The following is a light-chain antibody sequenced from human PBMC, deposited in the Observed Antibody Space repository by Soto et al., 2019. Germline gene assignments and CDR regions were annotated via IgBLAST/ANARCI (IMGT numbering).Light chain of an antibody. J-gene: IGLJ2*01. Sequence: QSVLTQPPSASGTPGQRVTLSCSGSSSNIGSNTVNWYQQLPGTAPTLLIYSKNQRPSGVPDRFSGSKSGTSASLAISGLQSEDEADYYCAAWDDSLNGVVFGGGTKLTVL. CDR2: SKN. CDR1: SSNIGSNT. V-gene: IGLV1-44*01. CDR3: AAWDDSLNGVV.